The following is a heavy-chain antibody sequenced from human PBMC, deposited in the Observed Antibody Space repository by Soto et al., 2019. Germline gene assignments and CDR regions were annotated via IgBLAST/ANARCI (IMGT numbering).Heavy chain of an antibody. CDR1: GFTFSSYA. CDR2: IWDDGSNK. J-gene: IGHJ6*02. D-gene: IGHD2-21*01. V-gene: IGHV3-33*01. Sequence: QVQLVESGGGAVQPGKSLRLSCAASGFTFSSYAMHWVRQAPGKGLEWVAVIWDDGSNKYYADSVKGRFSISRDNSKNTLYLQMNSLRAEDTAVYYCARDGFAGYFYSMDVWGQGTTVTVSS. CDR3: ARDGFAGYFYSMDV.